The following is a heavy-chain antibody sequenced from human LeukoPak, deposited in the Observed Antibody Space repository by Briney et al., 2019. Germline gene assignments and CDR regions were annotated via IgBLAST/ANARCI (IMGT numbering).Heavy chain of an antibody. CDR3: ARALDTAMVFDY. D-gene: IGHD5-18*01. J-gene: IGHJ4*02. V-gene: IGHV1-2*02. Sequence: GASVNVSCKASGYTFTGYYMHWVRQAPGQGLEWMGWINPNSGGTNYAQKFQGRVTMTRDTSISTAYMELSRLRSDDTAVYYCARALDTAMVFDYWGQGTLVTVSS. CDR2: INPNSGGT. CDR1: GYTFTGYY.